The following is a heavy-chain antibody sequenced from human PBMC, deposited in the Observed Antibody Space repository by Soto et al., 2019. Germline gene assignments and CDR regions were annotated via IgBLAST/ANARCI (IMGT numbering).Heavy chain of an antibody. Sequence: QINLIESGPTLVKPTQTLTLTCTFSGFSLSTSGAAVGWVRQPPGRALEWLALIYWDGDKRYNASLGNRLTITKDTSMNQVVLIFTNVDPADTATYYCAHRATMTIFGLIIDNGIWFDPWGQGTRVIVSS. V-gene: IGHV2-5*02. CDR3: AHRATMTIFGLIIDNGIWFDP. CDR1: GFSLSTSGAA. J-gene: IGHJ5*02. D-gene: IGHD3-3*01. CDR2: IYWDGDK.